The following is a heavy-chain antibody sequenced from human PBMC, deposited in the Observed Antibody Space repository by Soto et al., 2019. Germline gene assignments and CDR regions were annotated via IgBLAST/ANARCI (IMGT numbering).Heavy chain of an antibody. J-gene: IGHJ6*03. Sequence: QVQLQESGPGLVKPSQTLSLTCTVSGGSISSGGYYWSWIRQHPGKGLEWIGYIYYSGSTYYNPSLKSRVTISVDTSKNQFSLKLSSVTAADTAVYYCARVAPVIVVVPAAIRRDYYYYYMDVWGKGTTVTVSS. CDR1: GGSISSGGYY. CDR3: ARVAPVIVVVPAAIRRDYYYYYMDV. V-gene: IGHV4-31*03. D-gene: IGHD2-2*01. CDR2: IYYSGST.